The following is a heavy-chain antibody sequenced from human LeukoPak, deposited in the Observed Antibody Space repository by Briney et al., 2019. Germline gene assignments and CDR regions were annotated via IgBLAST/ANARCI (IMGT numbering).Heavy chain of an antibody. D-gene: IGHD1-7*01. CDR1: GDSISRYY. CDR2: IYYSGST. CDR3: GRYRSAGTEGIGIDY. J-gene: IGHJ4*02. V-gene: IGHV4-59*01. Sequence: MSSETLSLTCGVSGDSISRYYWSWIRQPPGKGLEWIGYIYYSGSTNYNPSLKSRVTISVDTSKNQFSLKLTSVTAADTAVYHCGRYRSAGTEGIGIDYWGQGILVTVSS.